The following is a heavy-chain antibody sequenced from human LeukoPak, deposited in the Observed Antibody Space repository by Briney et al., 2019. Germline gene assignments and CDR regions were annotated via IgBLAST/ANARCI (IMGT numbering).Heavy chain of an antibody. D-gene: IGHD5-18*01. CDR3: ARDNSGYSYGQYYFDY. CDR1: GFTFSSYG. Sequence: GGFLRLSCAASGFTFSSYGMHWVRQAPGKGLEWVAVISYDGSNKYYADSVKGRFTISRDNSKNTLYLQMNSLRAEDTAVYYCARDNSGYSYGQYYFDYWGQGTLVTVSS. J-gene: IGHJ4*02. V-gene: IGHV3-30*03. CDR2: ISYDGSNK.